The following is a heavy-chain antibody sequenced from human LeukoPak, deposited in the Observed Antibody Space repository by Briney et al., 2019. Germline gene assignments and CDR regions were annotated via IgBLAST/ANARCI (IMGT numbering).Heavy chain of an antibody. J-gene: IGHJ4*02. Sequence: SETLSLTCTVSGGSISSSSYYWSWIRQPPGKGLEWIGEINHSGSTNYNPSLKSRVTISVDTSKNQFSLKLSSVTAADTAVYYCAICGGDCYGYFDYWGQGTLVTVSS. D-gene: IGHD2-21*02. CDR1: GGSISSSSYY. CDR2: INHSGST. CDR3: AICGGDCYGYFDY. V-gene: IGHV4-39*07.